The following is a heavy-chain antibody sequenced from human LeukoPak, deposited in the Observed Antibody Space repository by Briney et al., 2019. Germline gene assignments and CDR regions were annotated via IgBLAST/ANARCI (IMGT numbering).Heavy chain of an antibody. CDR3: AGRALGDGGDY. D-gene: IGHD3-10*01. CDR2: IYHSGST. CDR1: GYSISSGYY. J-gene: IGHJ4*02. V-gene: IGHV4-38-2*01. Sequence: SETLSLTCAVSGYSISSGYYWGWIRPPPGKGLEWIGSIYHSGSTYYNPPLKSRVTISVDTSKNQFSLKLSSVTAADTAVYYCAGRALGDGGDYWGQGTLVTVSS.